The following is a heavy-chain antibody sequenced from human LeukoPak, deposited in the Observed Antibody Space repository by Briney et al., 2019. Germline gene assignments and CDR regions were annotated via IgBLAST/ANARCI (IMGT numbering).Heavy chain of an antibody. D-gene: IGHD4-17*01. CDR3: ARDWSDDYGDQPGDY. CDR1: GGTFSSYA. V-gene: IGHV1-69*01. J-gene: IGHJ4*02. Sequence: SVKVSCKASGGTFSSYAISWVRPAPGQGLEWMGGIIPIFGTANYAQKFQGRVTITADESTSTAYMELSSLRSEDTAVYYCARDWSDDYGDQPGDYWGQGTLVTVSS. CDR2: IIPIFGTA.